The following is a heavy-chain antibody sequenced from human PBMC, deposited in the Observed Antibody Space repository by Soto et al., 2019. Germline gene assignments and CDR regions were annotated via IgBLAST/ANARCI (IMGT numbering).Heavy chain of an antibody. CDR3: TRWLGYSSGADV. V-gene: IGHV1-8*02. J-gene: IGHJ6*02. D-gene: IGHD5-18*01. CDR2: MSPKTGNT. Sequence: QVQLVQSGAEVKKPGASVKVSCKASGYSFTNDDISWVRRAPGQGLEWMGWMSPKTGNTGYAQKFRGRVTMTRNTSISTAYMELTSLRSDDTAVYYCTRWLGYSSGADVWGQGTTVTVSS. CDR1: GYSFTNDD.